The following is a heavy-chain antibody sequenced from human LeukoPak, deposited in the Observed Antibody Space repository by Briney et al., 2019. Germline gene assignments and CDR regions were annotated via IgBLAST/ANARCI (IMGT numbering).Heavy chain of an antibody. V-gene: IGHV3-21*01. D-gene: IGHD7-27*01. J-gene: IGHJ6*03. CDR1: GFNFSTST. CDR3: ARGISGDKYYNYFMDA. Sequence: PGGSLRLSCVTSGFNFSTSTMNWVRQAPGKGLEWLSSITSGSNHIYDADSVKGRFTISRDNAKNALYLQMDSLRVDDTAVYYCARGISGDKYYNYFMDAWGKGTTVTVSS. CDR2: ITSGSNHI.